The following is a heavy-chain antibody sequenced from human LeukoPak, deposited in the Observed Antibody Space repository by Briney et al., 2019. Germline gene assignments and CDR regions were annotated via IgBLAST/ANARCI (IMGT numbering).Heavy chain of an antibody. J-gene: IGHJ5*02. CDR2: ISSSSTYS. D-gene: IGHD3-22*01. Sequence: GGSLRLSCVASGXTFSDYYVSWIRQAPGKGLEWVSYISSSSTYSSYADSVKGRFTISRGNAKNSLYLQMNSLRAEDTAVYYCARVMIGTVNWFDPWGQGTLVTVSS. V-gene: IGHV3-11*06. CDR1: GXTFSDYY. CDR3: ARVMIGTVNWFDP.